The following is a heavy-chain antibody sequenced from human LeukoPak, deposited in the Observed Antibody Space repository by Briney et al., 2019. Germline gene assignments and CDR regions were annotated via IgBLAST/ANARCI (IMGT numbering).Heavy chain of an antibody. V-gene: IGHV3-48*04. Sequence: GGSLRLSCAASGFTFSSYTMNWVRQAPGKGLEWVSYISSSSSTTYYADSVKGRFTISRDNAKNSLYLQMNSLRAEDTAVYYCARAGDSIGYFYRNAFDIWGQGRMVTV. CDR3: ARAGDSIGYFYRNAFDI. CDR1: GFTFSSYT. CDR2: ISSSSSTT. J-gene: IGHJ3*02. D-gene: IGHD3-22*01.